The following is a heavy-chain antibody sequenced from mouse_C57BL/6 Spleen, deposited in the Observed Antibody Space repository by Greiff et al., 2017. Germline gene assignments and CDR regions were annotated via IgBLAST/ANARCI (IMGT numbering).Heavy chain of an antibody. CDR1: GYTFTSYD. CDR2: IYPGDGST. Sequence: QVQLQQSGPELVKPGASVKLSCKASGYTFTSYDINWVKQRPGQGLEWIGWIYPGDGSTKYNEKFKGKATLTVDTSSSTAYMELHSLTSEDSAVYFWARGFGGYGSSYYAMDYWGQGTSVTVSS. J-gene: IGHJ4*01. CDR3: ARGFGGYGSSYYAMDY. V-gene: IGHV1-85*01. D-gene: IGHD1-1*01.